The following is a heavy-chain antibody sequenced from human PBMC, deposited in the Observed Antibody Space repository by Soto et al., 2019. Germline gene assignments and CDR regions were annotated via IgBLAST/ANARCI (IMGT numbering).Heavy chain of an antibody. J-gene: IGHJ3*02. D-gene: IGHD3-10*01. V-gene: IGHV3-23*01. CDR3: AKDTTFGELGSHAFDI. CDR2: ISGSGGST. Sequence: GGSLRLSCAASGFTFSSYAMSWVRQAPGKGLEWVSAISGSGGSTYYADSVKGRFTISRDNSKNTLYLQMNSLRAEDTAVYYCAKDTTFGELGSHAFDIWGQGKMVTVSS. CDR1: GFTFSSYA.